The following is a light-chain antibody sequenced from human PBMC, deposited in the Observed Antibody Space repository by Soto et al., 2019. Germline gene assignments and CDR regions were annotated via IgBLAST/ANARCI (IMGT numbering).Light chain of an antibody. CDR2: TSS. CDR1: QSISTS. J-gene: IGKJ1*01. CDR3: QQGYIRPRT. V-gene: IGKV1-39*01. Sequence: SVASVSASVGDRVTINCRASQSISTSLNWYQQKPGKAPNLLIFTSSNLESGVPSRFSGSGSGTDFTLTISILQPEDFATYFCQQGYIRPRTFAQGTMVDIK.